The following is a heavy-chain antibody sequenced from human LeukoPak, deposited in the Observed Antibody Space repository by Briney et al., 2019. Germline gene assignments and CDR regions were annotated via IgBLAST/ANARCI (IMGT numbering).Heavy chain of an antibody. CDR1: GYSFTSYW. Sequence: TGESLKISCKGSGYSFTSYWIGWVRQMPGKGLECMGIIYPGDSDTRYSPSFQGQVTISADKSISTAYLQWSSLKASDTAMYYCASQVPGIAAAAPGVGAFDIWGQGTMVTVSS. J-gene: IGHJ3*02. V-gene: IGHV5-51*01. CDR3: ASQVPGIAAAAPGVGAFDI. D-gene: IGHD6-13*01. CDR2: IYPGDSDT.